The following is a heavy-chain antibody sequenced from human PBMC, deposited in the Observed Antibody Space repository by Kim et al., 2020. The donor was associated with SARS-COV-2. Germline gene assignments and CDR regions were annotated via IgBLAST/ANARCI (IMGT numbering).Heavy chain of an antibody. V-gene: IGHV4-34*01. CDR3: ARGPSTIFGVVTAFDI. Sequence: SLQRRVTIAVDTSKNQFSLKLGSVTAADTAVYYCARGPSTIFGVVTAFDIWGQGTMVTVSS. D-gene: IGHD3-3*01. J-gene: IGHJ3*02.